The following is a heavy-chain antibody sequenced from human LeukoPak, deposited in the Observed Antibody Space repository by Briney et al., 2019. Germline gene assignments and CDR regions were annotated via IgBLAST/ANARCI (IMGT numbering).Heavy chain of an antibody. J-gene: IGHJ4*02. V-gene: IGHV3-64*01. Sequence: GGSLRLSYAASGFTFSSYAMHWVRQAPGKGLEYVSAISSNGGSTYYANSVKGRFTISRDNSKNTLYLQMGSLRAEDVAVYYCARAPLYYYDSSDYWGQGTLVTVSS. CDR1: GFTFSSYA. D-gene: IGHD3-22*01. CDR3: ARAPLYYYDSSDY. CDR2: ISSNGGST.